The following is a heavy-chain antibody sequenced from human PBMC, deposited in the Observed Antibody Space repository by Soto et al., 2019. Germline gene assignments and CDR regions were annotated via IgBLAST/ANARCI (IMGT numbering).Heavy chain of an antibody. D-gene: IGHD5-12*01. V-gene: IGHV4-59*08. CDR2: VYYSGST. CDR1: DGYISGHC. J-gene: IGHJ4*02. Sequence: SLTLCVTRTVADGYISGHCWSWIRQPPGQGLEWIGYVYYSGSTNYNPSLKSRVTISVDTSKSQFSLRLSSVTAADTAVYFCARLDGYDHYFDYRGQGALVTVSS. CDR3: ARLDGYDHYFDY.